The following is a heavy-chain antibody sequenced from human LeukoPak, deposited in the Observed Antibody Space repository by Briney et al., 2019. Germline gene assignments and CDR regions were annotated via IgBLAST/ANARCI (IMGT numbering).Heavy chain of an antibody. CDR3: AKARGGWRGIFDY. Sequence: GGSLRLSCAASGFTFDDYAMHWVRQAPGKGLEWVSAISGSGGSTYYADSVKGRFTISRDNSKNTLYLQMNSLRAEDTAVYYCAKARGGWRGIFDYWGQGTLVTVSS. CDR1: GFTFDDYA. J-gene: IGHJ4*02. D-gene: IGHD6-19*01. CDR2: ISGSGGST. V-gene: IGHV3-23*01.